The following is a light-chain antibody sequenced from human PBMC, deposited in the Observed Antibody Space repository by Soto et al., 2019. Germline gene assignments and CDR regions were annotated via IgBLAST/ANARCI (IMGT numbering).Light chain of an antibody. CDR2: DAS. V-gene: IGKV1-33*01. J-gene: IGKJ4*01. CDR3: QQYDNLPFT. Sequence: DIQMTQSPSSLSASVGDRVTITCQASQDISNYLNWYRQKPGKAPKLLIYDASNLETGVPSRFSGSGSGTDFTFTISSLQPEDIATYYCQQYDNLPFTFGGGTKVDIK. CDR1: QDISNY.